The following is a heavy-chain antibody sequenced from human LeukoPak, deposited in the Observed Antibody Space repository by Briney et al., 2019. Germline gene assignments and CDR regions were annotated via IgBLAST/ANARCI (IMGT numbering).Heavy chain of an antibody. D-gene: IGHD1-26*01. CDR3: AKDKWQVGATPFDY. J-gene: IGHJ4*02. Sequence: GRSLRLSCAASGFTLDDYAMHWVRQAPGKGLEWVSGISWNSGSIGYADSVKGRFTISRDNAKNSLYLQMNSLRAEDTALYYCAKDKWQVGATPFDYWGQGTLVTVSS. CDR1: GFTLDDYA. V-gene: IGHV3-9*01. CDR2: ISWNSGSI.